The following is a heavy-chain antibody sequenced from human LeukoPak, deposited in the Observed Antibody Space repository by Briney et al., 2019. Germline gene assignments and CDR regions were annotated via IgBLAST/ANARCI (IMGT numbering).Heavy chain of an antibody. CDR2: ISYDGSNK. CDR3: AKDPRYCSSTSCYVSYYYYYYMDV. D-gene: IGHD2-2*01. J-gene: IGHJ6*03. Sequence: GGSLRLSCAASGFTFSSHGMHWVRQAPGKGLEWVAVISYDGSNKYYADSVKGRFTISRDNSKNTLYLQMNSLRAEDTAVYYCAKDPRYCSSTSCYVSYYYYYYMDVWGKGTTVTVSS. V-gene: IGHV3-30*18. CDR1: GFTFSSHG.